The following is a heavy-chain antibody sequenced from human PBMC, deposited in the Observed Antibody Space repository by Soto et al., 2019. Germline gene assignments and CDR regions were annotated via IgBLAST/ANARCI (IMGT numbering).Heavy chain of an antibody. CDR1: GYNFISYW. Sequence: GESLKISCKGSGYNFISYWIAWVRQMPGKGLEWMGIIYPADSDMRYSPSFQGQVTISADKSISTAYLQWSSLKASDTAIYYCARGYSYGMDVWGQGTTVTVSS. J-gene: IGHJ6*02. CDR3: ARGYSYGMDV. V-gene: IGHV5-51*01. CDR2: IYPADSDM.